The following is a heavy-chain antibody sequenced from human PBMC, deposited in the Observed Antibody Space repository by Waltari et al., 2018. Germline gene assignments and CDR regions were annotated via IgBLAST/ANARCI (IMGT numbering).Heavy chain of an antibody. D-gene: IGHD1-26*01. CDR3: AKGRSGGSYYFDY. Sequence: EVQLLESGGGLVQPGGSLRLSCAASGFTFSSYAMSWVRRAPGKGLEWVAAISGSGGSTYYADSVKGRFTISRDNSKNTLYLQMNSLRAEDTAVYYCAKGRSGGSYYFDYWGQGTLVTVSS. CDR1: GFTFSSYA. J-gene: IGHJ4*02. V-gene: IGHV3-23*01. CDR2: ISGSGGST.